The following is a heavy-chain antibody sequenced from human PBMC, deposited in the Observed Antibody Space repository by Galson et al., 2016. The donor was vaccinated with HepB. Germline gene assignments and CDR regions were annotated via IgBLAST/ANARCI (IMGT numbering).Heavy chain of an antibody. CDR2: MHHSGLS. CDR3: VRRRMYQFDF. V-gene: IGHV4-4*02. J-gene: IGHJ4*02. CDR1: GDSISWTW. D-gene: IGHD2-2*01. Sequence: SETLSLTCAVSGDSISWTWWSWVRQAPGKGLEWIGEMHHSGLSNYNPSLKSRVSTSVDTSRTQFSLRLSAVNVADTAVYYCVRRRMYQFDFWGQGALVTVPS.